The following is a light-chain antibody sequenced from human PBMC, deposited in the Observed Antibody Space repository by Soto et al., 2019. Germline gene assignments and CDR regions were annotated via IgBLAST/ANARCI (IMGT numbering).Light chain of an antibody. CDR3: QQYVNSPLT. V-gene: IGKV3-20*01. J-gene: IGKJ4*01. CDR2: ATS. CDR1: QTVSSSH. Sequence: EIVLTQSPGSVSLSPGERVSLSCRASQTVSSSHLAWYQQKPGQAPRLLIYATSSRATGIPDRFSGSGSGTYFTLIISRLEPEDFGVYFCQQYVNSPLTFGEGSKVEIK.